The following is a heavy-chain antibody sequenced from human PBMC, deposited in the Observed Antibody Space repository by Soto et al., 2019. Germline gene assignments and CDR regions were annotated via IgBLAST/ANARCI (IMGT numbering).Heavy chain of an antibody. Sequence: EVQLLESGGGLVQPGGSLRLSCAASGFTFSSYAMNWVRQAPGKGLEWVSVISGSGGSTYYADSVKGRFTISRDNSKHTLYLQMNSLRAEDTAVYYCASSSSGWYFDYWGQGTLVTVSS. CDR2: ISGSGGST. V-gene: IGHV3-23*01. J-gene: IGHJ4*02. D-gene: IGHD6-19*01. CDR3: ASSSSGWYFDY. CDR1: GFTFSSYA.